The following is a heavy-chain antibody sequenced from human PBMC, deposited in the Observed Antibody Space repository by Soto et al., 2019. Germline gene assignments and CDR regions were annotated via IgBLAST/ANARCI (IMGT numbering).Heavy chain of an antibody. D-gene: IGHD3-22*01. Sequence: SVKVSCKASGGTFSSYAISWVRQAPGQGLEWMGGIIPIFGTANYAQKFQGRVTITADESTSTAYMELSSLRSEDTAVYFCARGYYYDSSGYYYYYGMDVWGQGTTVTVSS. J-gene: IGHJ6*02. CDR3: ARGYYYDSSGYYYYYGMDV. CDR2: IIPIFGTA. V-gene: IGHV1-69*13. CDR1: GGTFSSYA.